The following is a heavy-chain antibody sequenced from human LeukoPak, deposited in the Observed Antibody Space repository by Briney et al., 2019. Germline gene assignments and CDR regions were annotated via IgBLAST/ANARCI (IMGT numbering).Heavy chain of an antibody. Sequence: SETLSLTCAVYGGSFSGYYWSWIRQPPGKGLEWIGEINHSGSTNYNPSLKSRVTISVDTSKNQFSLNLRPVTAADTAVYYCARGRYSFAYWGQGTLVTVSS. D-gene: IGHD5-18*01. CDR3: ARGRYSFAY. V-gene: IGHV4-34*01. CDR2: INHSGST. J-gene: IGHJ4*02. CDR1: GGSFSGYY.